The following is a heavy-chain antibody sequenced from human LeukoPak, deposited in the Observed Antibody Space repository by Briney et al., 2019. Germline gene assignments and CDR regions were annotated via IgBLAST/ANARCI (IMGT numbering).Heavy chain of an antibody. CDR2: ISGSGGTI. CDR3: ARGRVQVWPNAFDI. Sequence: GGSLRLSCVASGFTFRSYEMNWVRQAPGKGLEWVSYISGSGGTIHYADSVKGRFSISRDNAKNSLHLQMNSLRVEDTAVYYCARGRVQVWPNAFDIWGQGTMVTVSS. J-gene: IGHJ3*02. V-gene: IGHV3-48*03. CDR1: GFTFRSYE. D-gene: IGHD2-21*01.